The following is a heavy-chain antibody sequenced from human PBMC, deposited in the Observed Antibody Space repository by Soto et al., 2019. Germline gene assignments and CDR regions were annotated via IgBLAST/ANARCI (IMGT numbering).Heavy chain of an antibody. CDR2: IIPILGIA. CDR1: GGTFSSYS. Sequence: SVKVSCKASGGTFSSYSISWVRQAPGQGLEWMGRIIPILGIANYAQKFQGRVTITADKSTSTAYMELSSLRSEDTAVYYCARASSGYDLDYWGQGTLVTVSS. V-gene: IGHV1-69*02. D-gene: IGHD5-12*01. CDR3: ARASSGYDLDY. J-gene: IGHJ4*02.